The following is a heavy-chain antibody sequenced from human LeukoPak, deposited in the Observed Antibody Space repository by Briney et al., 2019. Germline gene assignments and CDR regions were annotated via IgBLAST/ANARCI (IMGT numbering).Heavy chain of an antibody. J-gene: IGHJ4*02. V-gene: IGHV4-61*10. CDR3: ARMYYYDSSGYPDY. CDR1: GGSISSGSYY. Sequence: SETLSLTCTVSGGSISSGSYYWSWIRQPAGKGLEWIGEINHSGNTNYNPSLKSRVTISVDTSKNQFSLKLSSVTAADTAVYYCARMYYYDSSGYPDYWGQGTLVTVSS. D-gene: IGHD3-22*01. CDR2: INHSGNT.